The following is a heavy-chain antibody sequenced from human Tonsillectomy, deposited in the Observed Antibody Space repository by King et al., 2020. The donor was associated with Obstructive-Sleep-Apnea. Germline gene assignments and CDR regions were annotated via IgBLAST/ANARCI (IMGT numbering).Heavy chain of an antibody. J-gene: IGHJ4*02. Sequence: QLVQSGAEVKKPGASVILSCKASGYTFTNHQIHWLRQAPGQALEWMGIINPSVGSTTYAQKFRDRITMIRDTPTTTVYMQLSSLTSEDTAFYYCARSPDSLANLDYWGQGTLVSVSS. CDR1: GYTFTNHQ. CDR3: ARSPDSLANLDY. V-gene: IGHV1-46*01. D-gene: IGHD2-15*01. CDR2: INPSVGST.